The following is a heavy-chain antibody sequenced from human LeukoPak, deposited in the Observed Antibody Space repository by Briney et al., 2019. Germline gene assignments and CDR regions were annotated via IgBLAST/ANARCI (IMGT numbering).Heavy chain of an antibody. CDR2: IKQDGSEK. V-gene: IGHV3-7*03. Sequence: PGGSLRLSCAASGFTFSSYWMSWVRQAPGKGLEWVANIKQDGSEKYYVDSVKGRFTISRDNAKNSLYLQMNSLRAEDTAVYYCARSSAAAGTAFNYHYYCMDVWGKGTTVTVSS. CDR1: GFTFSSYW. CDR3: ARSSAAAGTAFNYHYYCMDV. J-gene: IGHJ6*04. D-gene: IGHD6-13*01.